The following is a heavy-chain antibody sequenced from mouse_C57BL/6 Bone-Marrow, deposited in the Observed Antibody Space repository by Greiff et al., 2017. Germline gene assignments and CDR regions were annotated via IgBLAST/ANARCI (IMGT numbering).Heavy chain of an antibody. CDR3: TTDYYGSSSYYFDI. D-gene: IGHD1-1*01. CDR1: GFNIKDDY. V-gene: IGHV14-4*01. Sequence: VQLQQSGAELVRPGASVKLSCTASGFNIKDDYMHWVKQRPERGLEWIGWIDPENGDTEYASKFQGKATITADTSSNTAYLQLSSLTSEDTAVYYCTTDYYGSSSYYFDIGGQGHTPSVSS. CDR2: IDPENGDT. J-gene: IGHJ2*01.